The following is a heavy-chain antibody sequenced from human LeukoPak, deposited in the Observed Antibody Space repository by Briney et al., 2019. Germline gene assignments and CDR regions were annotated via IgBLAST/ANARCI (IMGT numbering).Heavy chain of an antibody. D-gene: IGHD3-10*02. V-gene: IGHV3-48*04. CDR3: ARDFMFMAGMYYYGMDV. Sequence: PGGSLRLSCAASGSTFNNYNMNWVRQAPGKGLEWVSYISSSGSTIYYADSVKGRFTISRDNAKNSLYLQMNSLRAEDTAVYYCARDFMFMAGMYYYGMDVWGQGTTVTVSS. CDR1: GSTFNNYN. CDR2: ISSSGSTI. J-gene: IGHJ6*02.